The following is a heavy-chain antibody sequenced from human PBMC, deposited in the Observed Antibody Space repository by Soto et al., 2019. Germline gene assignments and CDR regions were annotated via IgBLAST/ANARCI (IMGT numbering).Heavy chain of an antibody. CDR2: ISYDGSSK. Sequence: GGSLRLSCAASGFAFSSYSMHWVRQAPGKGLEWVALISYDGSSKYYADSVKGRFTISRDNSKNTLYMEMNSLRPEDTALYYCARDQGGSPTNWGQGTLVTVSS. CDR3: ARDQGGSPTN. V-gene: IGHV3-30-3*01. D-gene: IGHD3-16*01. J-gene: IGHJ4*02. CDR1: GFAFSSYS.